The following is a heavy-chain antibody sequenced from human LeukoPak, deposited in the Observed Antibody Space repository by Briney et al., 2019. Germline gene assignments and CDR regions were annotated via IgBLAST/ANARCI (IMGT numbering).Heavy chain of an antibody. CDR1: GFTFSSYS. D-gene: IGHD2-15*01. CDR3: AKDVLAVVVAATWVDY. Sequence: GGSLRLSCAASGFTFSSYSMNWVRQAPGKGLEWVSAISGSGGSTYYADSVKGRFTISRDNSKNTLYLQMNSLRAEDTAVYYCAKDVLAVVVAATWVDYWGQGTLVTVSS. J-gene: IGHJ4*02. V-gene: IGHV3-23*01. CDR2: ISGSGGST.